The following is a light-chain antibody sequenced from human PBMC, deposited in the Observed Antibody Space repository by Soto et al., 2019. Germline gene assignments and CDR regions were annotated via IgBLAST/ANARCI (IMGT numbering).Light chain of an antibody. CDR2: GAS. CDR1: QSITSSY. J-gene: IGKJ1*01. CDR3: QQYGSSPWT. Sequence: EIVLTQSPGTLSLSPGERATLSCRASQSITSSYLAWHQQKPGQAPRLLIYGASTRATGIPDRFSGSGSGTDFTLTISRLEPVDFAVYYCQQYGSSPWTFGQGTKVEIK. V-gene: IGKV3-20*01.